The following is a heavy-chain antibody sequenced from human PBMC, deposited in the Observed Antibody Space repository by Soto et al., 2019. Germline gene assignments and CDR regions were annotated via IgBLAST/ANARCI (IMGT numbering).Heavy chain of an antibody. CDR3: AADGYYESSGYYPWDAFDI. V-gene: IGHV1-58*01. CDR2: IVVGSGNT. J-gene: IGHJ3*02. Sequence: SVKVSCKASGFTFSSSAVQWVRQARGQRLEWIGWIVVGSGNTNYAQKFQERVTITRDMSTSTVYMELSSLRSEDTAVYYCAADGYYESSGYYPWDAFDIFGQGTMVTFSS. D-gene: IGHD3-22*01. CDR1: GFTFSSSA.